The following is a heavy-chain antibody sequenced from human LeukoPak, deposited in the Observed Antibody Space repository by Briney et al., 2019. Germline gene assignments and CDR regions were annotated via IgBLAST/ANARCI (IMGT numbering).Heavy chain of an antibody. Sequence: PGGSLRLSCAASRFTFSTYAMSWVRQAPGKGLEWVSAISGSGGGTYYVDSVKGRFTISRDNSKNTLYLQMNSLRAEDTAVYYCAKGSYCSSTSCYVSKFDYWGQGTLVTVSS. J-gene: IGHJ4*02. V-gene: IGHV3-23*01. CDR1: RFTFSTYA. CDR3: AKGSYCSSTSCYVSKFDY. CDR2: ISGSGGGT. D-gene: IGHD2-2*01.